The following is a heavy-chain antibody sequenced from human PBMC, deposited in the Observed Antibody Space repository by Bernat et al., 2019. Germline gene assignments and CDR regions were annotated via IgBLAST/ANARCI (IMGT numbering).Heavy chain of an antibody. CDR3: AREIAGLGGYYYYGMDV. J-gene: IGHJ6*02. D-gene: IGHD2-21*01. CDR2: IWYDGSNK. Sequence: QVQLVESGGGVVQPGRSLRLSCAASGFTFSSYGMHWVRQAPGKGLEWVAVIWYDGSNKYYADSVKGRFTISRDNSKNTLYLQMNSLRAEDTAVYYCAREIAGLGGYYYYGMDVWGQGTTVTVSS. V-gene: IGHV3-33*01. CDR1: GFTFSSYG.